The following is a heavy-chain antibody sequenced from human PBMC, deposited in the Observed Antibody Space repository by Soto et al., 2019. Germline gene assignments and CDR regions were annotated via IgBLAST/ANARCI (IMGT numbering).Heavy chain of an antibody. CDR3: ARNGTYRRTLSEHSGMDV. CDR2: IVPMFGTA. Sequence: QVQLVQSGAEVKEPGSSVKVSCKASGGTFDDFIMNWVRQTPGQGLEWMGGIVPMFGTATYAEKFKGRVKTSATGSTSAADMELLRLRSEDTLVYYCARNGTYRRTLSEHSGMDVGGQGNMVTVS. V-gene: IGHV1-69*19. J-gene: IGHJ6*02. D-gene: IGHD1-1*01. CDR1: GGTFDDFI.